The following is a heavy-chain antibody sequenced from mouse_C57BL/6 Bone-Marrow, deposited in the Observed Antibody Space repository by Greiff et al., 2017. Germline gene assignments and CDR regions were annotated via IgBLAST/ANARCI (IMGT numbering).Heavy chain of an antibody. Sequence: EVQLQESGGDLVKPGGSLKLSCAASGFTFSSYGMSWVRQTPDKRLEWVATISSGGSYTYYPDSVKGRFTISRDNAKNTLYLQMSSLKSEDTAMYYSARRFTTLVAKGAMDYWGQGTSVTVSS. CDR2: ISSGGSYT. CDR1: GFTFSSYG. CDR3: ARRFTTLVAKGAMDY. V-gene: IGHV5-6*01. D-gene: IGHD1-1*01. J-gene: IGHJ4*01.